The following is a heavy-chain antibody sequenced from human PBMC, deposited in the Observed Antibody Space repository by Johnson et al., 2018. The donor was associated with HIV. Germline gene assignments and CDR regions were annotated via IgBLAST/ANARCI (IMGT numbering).Heavy chain of an antibody. J-gene: IGHJ3*02. V-gene: IGHV3-15*01. CDR1: GFTFSNYA. D-gene: IGHD3-3*02. Sequence: DVQLVESGGGVVQPGRSLRLSCAASGFTFSNYAMHWVRQAPGKGLEWVGRIKSKTDGGTTDYAAPVKGRFTISRDDSKNTLYLQMNSLKTEDTAVHYCTTDSPIRAFDIRGPGTMVTVSS. CDR3: TTDSPIRAFDI. CDR2: IKSKTDGGTT.